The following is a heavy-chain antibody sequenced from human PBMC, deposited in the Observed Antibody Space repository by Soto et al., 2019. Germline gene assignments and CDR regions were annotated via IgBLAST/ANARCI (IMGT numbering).Heavy chain of an antibody. CDR3: ATLSASNFDY. Sequence: EVQLVESGGGLVEPGGSLRLSCAASGFTFSSYSMNWVRQAPGKGLEWVSSISSSSSYIYYADSVKGRFTISRDNAKNSLYLQMNSLRAEDTAVYYCATLSASNFDYWGQGTLVTVSS. CDR1: GFTFSSYS. J-gene: IGHJ4*02. CDR2: ISSSSSYI. D-gene: IGHD6-25*01. V-gene: IGHV3-21*01.